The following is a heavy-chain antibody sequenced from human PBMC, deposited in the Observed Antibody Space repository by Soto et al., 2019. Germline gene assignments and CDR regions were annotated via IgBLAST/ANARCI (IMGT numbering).Heavy chain of an antibody. Sequence: SETLSLTXGVAGYYIGSSNGWGWIRQPPGKGLEWIGYIYYSGSTYYNASLKSRVTMSVDTSKNQFSLKLSSVTAVDTAVYYCARTLHHYGMDVRGQGTTVTVPS. D-gene: IGHD4-4*01. CDR3: ARTLHHYGMDV. CDR1: GYYIGSSNG. V-gene: IGHV4-28*01. CDR2: IYYSGST. J-gene: IGHJ6*02.